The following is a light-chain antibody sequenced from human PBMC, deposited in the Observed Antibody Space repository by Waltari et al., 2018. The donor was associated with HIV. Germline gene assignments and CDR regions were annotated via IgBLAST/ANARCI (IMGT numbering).Light chain of an antibody. CDR3: QSYDTSLGVVV. CDR2: GNI. CDR1: SSIFGAGYD. J-gene: IGLJ2*01. V-gene: IGLV1-40*01. Sequence: QSVLTQPPSLSGAPGPRATIFCTGSSSIFGAGYDGHWYQQLPRPTPRPLTHGNIYRPSGVPDRFSGSRSGTSASLAITGLQAEDEADYYCQSYDTSLGVVVFGGGTRLTVL.